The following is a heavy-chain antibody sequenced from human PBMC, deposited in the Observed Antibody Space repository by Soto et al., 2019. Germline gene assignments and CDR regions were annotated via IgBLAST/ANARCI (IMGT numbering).Heavy chain of an antibody. Sequence: QVQLVQSGAEVKMPGASVRVSCKASGYTFTTNSMHCVRQAPGKRPEWMGWINTDNGNTKYSKEFQDRVTITKDTTPSPAYMELSTLRSEDTAIYYCARDSTNTWWGTLYWVPGTLLTVSS. CDR2: INTDNGNT. CDR1: GYTFTTNS. D-gene: IGHD2-8*02. CDR3: ARDSTNTWWGTLY. V-gene: IGHV1-3*04. J-gene: IGHJ4*02.